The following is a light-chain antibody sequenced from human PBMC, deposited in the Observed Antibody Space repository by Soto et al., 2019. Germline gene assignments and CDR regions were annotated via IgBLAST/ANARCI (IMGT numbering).Light chain of an antibody. V-gene: IGKV3-11*01. Sequence: EIVLTQSPATLSLSPGERATLSCRASQRVRNYVAWYQQTPGQAPRLLISGPSNGATGIPARFSGSGSGTDFTLTISSLEPEDSAVYYCQQRSSWPSTFGQGTRLEIK. CDR2: GPS. CDR1: QRVRNY. J-gene: IGKJ5*01. CDR3: QQRSSWPST.